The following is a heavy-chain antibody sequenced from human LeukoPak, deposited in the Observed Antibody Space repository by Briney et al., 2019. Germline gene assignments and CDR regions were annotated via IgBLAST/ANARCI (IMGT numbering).Heavy chain of an antibody. CDR2: LRGGGDDT. J-gene: IGHJ3*02. V-gene: IGHV3-23*01. D-gene: IGHD3-22*01. CDR3: AAGEDSSGWNALDI. CDR1: GFTFSNYA. Sequence: PGRSLRLSCAASGFTFSNYAMSWVRQAPGKGLEWVSGLRGGGDDTYYADSVKGRFTISRDNSKNTLYLQMNTLRAEDTAIYYCAAGEDSSGWNALDIWGQGTMVTVSS.